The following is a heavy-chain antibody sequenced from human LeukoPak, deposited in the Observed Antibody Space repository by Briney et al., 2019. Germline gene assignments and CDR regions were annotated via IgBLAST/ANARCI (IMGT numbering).Heavy chain of an antibody. CDR2: IRDDGSTT. V-gene: IGHV3-30*02. D-gene: IGHD3-10*01. CDR1: GFTFSSYG. J-gene: IGHJ4*02. Sequence: PGRSLRLSCAASGFTFSSYGMHWVRQAPGKGLEWVAFIRDDGSTTYYADSVKGRFTISRDNSKNTLYLEMHVLTAEDTAVYYCAKDKNYYGSGSSDYWGQGTLVTVFS. CDR3: AKDKNYYGSGSSDY.